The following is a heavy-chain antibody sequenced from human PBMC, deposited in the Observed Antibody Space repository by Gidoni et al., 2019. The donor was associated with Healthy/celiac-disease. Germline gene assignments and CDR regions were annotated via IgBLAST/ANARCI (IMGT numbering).Heavy chain of an antibody. J-gene: IGHJ4*02. D-gene: IGHD3-22*01. CDR3: ARQPDSSGYYYSGDY. CDR2: IYPGDSDT. Sequence: EVQLVQSGAEVKTPGESLKISCKGSGYSFTSYWIGWVRQMPGKGLEWMGIIYPGDSDTRYSPSFQGQVTISADKSISTAYLQWSSLKASDTAMYYCARQPDSSGYYYSGDYWGQGTLVTVSS. V-gene: IGHV5-51*01. CDR1: GYSFTSYW.